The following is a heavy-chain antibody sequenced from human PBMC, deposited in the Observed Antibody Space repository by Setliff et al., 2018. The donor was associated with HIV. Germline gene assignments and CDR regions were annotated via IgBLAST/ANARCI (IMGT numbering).Heavy chain of an antibody. CDR2: ISAYNGNT. V-gene: IGHV1-18*04. CDR1: GSTFTNYT. Sequence: ASVKVSCKASGSTFTNYTIIWVRQAPGQGLEWMGWISAYNGNTNYTQKLQGRVTMTTDTSTSTAYMELRSLRSDDTAVYYCARGLARVDYMDVWGKGTTVTVSS. D-gene: IGHD2-15*01. CDR3: ARGLARVDYMDV. J-gene: IGHJ6*03.